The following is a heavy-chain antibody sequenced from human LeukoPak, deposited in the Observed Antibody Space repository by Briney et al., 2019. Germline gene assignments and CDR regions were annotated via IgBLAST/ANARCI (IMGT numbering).Heavy chain of an antibody. D-gene: IGHD3-16*01. CDR2: INQDGGEK. Sequence: PGGSLRLSCAASGFTFSSYWMSWVRQAPGKGLEWVANINQDGGEKYYVDSVKGRFTISRDNAKNSLYLQMNSLRAEDTAVYYCATDKRTTTVGYWGQGTLVTVSS. J-gene: IGHJ4*02. V-gene: IGHV3-7*01. CDR1: GFTFSSYW. CDR3: ATDKRTTTVGY.